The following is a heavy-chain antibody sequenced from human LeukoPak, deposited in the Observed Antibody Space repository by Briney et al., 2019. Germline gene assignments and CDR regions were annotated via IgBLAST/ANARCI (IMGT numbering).Heavy chain of an antibody. D-gene: IGHD5-12*01. CDR3: ARGDSGYDYGFDN. V-gene: IGHV1-69*05. J-gene: IGHJ4*02. Sequence: ASVKVSCKASGGTFSSHAISWVRQAPGQGLEWVGGIIPIFGTTNYAQKFQGRVTITTDESTSTGYMELRSLRSDDAAVYYCARGDSGYDYGFDNWGQGTLVTVSS. CDR2: IIPIFGTT. CDR1: GGTFSSHA.